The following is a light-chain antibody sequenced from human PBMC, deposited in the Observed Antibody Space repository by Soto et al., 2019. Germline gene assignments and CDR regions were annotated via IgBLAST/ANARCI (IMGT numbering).Light chain of an antibody. V-gene: IGLV2-23*01. CDR2: EGS. J-gene: IGLJ1*01. CDR1: ASDVGSYNL. Sequence: QSALTQPASVSGSDGQSITISCTGTASDVGSYNLVSWYQQHPGKAPKLMIYEGSKRPSGVSARFSGSKSGNTASLTISGLQGEDEADYYCCSYAGGSTFVFGAGTKLTVL. CDR3: CSYAGGSTFV.